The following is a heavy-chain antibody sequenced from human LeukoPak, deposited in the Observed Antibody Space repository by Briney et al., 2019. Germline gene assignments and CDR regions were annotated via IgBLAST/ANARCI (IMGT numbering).Heavy chain of an antibody. CDR2: INPNSGGT. J-gene: IGHJ5*02. D-gene: IGHD2-2*02. CDR3: ARDIVVVPAAIKRGLNWFDP. CDR1: GYTFTGYY. Sequence: GASVKVSCKASGYTFTGYYMHWVRQAPGQGLEWMGWINPNSGGTNYAQKFRGRVTMTRDTSISTAYMELSRLRSDDTAVYYCARDIVVVPAAIKRGLNWFDPWGQGTLVTVSS. V-gene: IGHV1-2*02.